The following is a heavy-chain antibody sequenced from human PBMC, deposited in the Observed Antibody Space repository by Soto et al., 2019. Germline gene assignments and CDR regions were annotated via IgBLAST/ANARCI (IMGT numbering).Heavy chain of an antibody. V-gene: IGHV3-23*01. CDR2: IGGSGAST. D-gene: IGHD6-6*01. Sequence: VSLRLSCAASGFTFSRYAMNGVRQAPGKGLEWLSAIGGSGASTYYADSVQGRFTISRDNSKNTVYLQMNSLRAEDSAVYYCAKDLSSIPGRFDPWGQGTLVTVSS. J-gene: IGHJ5*02. CDR1: GFTFSRYA. CDR3: AKDLSSIPGRFDP.